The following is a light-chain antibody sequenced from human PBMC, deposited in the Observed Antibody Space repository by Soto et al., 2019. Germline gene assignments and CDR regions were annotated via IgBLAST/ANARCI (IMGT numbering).Light chain of an antibody. CDR1: QYVSTN. Sequence: EIVMTQSPDTLSVSPGERATLSCRASQYVSTNLAWYQQRPGQAPRLLIYGASTRATGIPARFSGSGSGRDFKLTITSLQSEDFAVYYCQQYNDWPGGTFGQGTRLEIK. CDR2: GAS. V-gene: IGKV3-15*01. CDR3: QQYNDWPGGT. J-gene: IGKJ5*01.